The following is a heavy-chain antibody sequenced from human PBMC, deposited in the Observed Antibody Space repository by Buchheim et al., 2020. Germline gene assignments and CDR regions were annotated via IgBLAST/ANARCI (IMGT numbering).Heavy chain of an antibody. D-gene: IGHD4-17*01. V-gene: IGHV3-48*02. CDR1: GFKFSDYS. Sequence: EVQLVESGGDLVQPGGSLRLSCVVSGFKFSDYSMNWVRQAPGKGLEWISYIDSSSRTIYYADSVKGRFTVSRANAKTSPYLQMNSLTNDDAAVYYCAREVPTVISDYWGQGTL. CDR2: IDSSSRTI. J-gene: IGHJ4*02. CDR3: AREVPTVISDY.